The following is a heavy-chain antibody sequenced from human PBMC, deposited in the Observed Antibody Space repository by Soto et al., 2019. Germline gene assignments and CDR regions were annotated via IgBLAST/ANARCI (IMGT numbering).Heavy chain of an antibody. Sequence: QVELVQSGAEVKKPGSSVKVSCQASEDTFRNYAISWVRQAPGQGLEWMGGIIPIFGTANYAKKFQGRVTITADTSANKVYLQPSSLRSEDTAVYYCASTKYDSSAYYYWYLGLWGRGTLVTVSS. CDR1: EDTFRNYA. D-gene: IGHD3-22*01. J-gene: IGHJ2*01. CDR2: IIPIFGTA. V-gene: IGHV1-69*06. CDR3: ASTKYDSSAYYYWYLGL.